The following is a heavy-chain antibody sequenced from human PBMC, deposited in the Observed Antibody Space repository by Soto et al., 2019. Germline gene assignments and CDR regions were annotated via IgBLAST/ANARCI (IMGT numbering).Heavy chain of an antibody. V-gene: IGHV4-30-4*01. CDR2: IFYSGST. CDR1: GGSITSTDYY. D-gene: IGHD2-2*01. Sequence: PSETLSLTCSVSGGSITSTDYYWSWFRQPPGKRLEWIGYIFYSGSTYYNPSLKSRVAFSVDTPKNQFSLQLTSVTAADTAVYYCAKYYCSGTRCFLFDSWGQGTRVTVSS. CDR3: AKYYCSGTRCFLFDS. J-gene: IGHJ4*02.